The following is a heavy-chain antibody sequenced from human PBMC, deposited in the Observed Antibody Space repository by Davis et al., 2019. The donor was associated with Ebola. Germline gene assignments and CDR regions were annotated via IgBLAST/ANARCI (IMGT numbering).Heavy chain of an antibody. J-gene: IGHJ4*02. Sequence: GGSLRLSCAASGFTFSSYSMNWVRQAPGKGPEWVSSISSSSSYIYYADSVKGRFTISRDNAKNSLYLQMNSLRAEDTAVYYCARGNYVWGSYRLYFDYWGQGTLVTVSS. V-gene: IGHV3-21*01. D-gene: IGHD3-16*02. CDR3: ARGNYVWGSYRLYFDY. CDR2: ISSSSSYI. CDR1: GFTFSSYS.